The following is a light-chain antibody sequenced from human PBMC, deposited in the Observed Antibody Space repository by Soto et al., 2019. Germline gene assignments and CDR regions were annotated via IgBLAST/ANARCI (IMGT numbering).Light chain of an antibody. J-gene: IGKJ5*01. V-gene: IGKV1-39*01. Sequence: DVEVTQYPSSLSASVGDRVTISCQASQSIGTYLNWYQHKPGKAPKLLIYAASSLQSGVPSRLSGSGSGTDFTLTISSLQPEDFATYYCQQSYIMPSTFGPGTRLEIK. CDR2: AAS. CDR1: QSIGTY. CDR3: QQSYIMPST.